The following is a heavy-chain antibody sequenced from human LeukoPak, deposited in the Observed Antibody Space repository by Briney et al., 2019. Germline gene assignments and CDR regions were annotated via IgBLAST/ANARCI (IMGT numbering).Heavy chain of an antibody. CDR1: GVSISIYY. V-gene: IGHV4-59*01. D-gene: IGHD6-6*01. CDR2: IYNSEST. Sequence: SETLSLTCTVSGVSISIYYWSWIRQPPGKGLEWIGYIYNSESTYYNPSLKSRVTISLDPSKNQFSLRLNSVTAADTAVYYCARVKGSNWFDPWGQGTLVTVSP. J-gene: IGHJ5*02. CDR3: ARVKGSNWFDP.